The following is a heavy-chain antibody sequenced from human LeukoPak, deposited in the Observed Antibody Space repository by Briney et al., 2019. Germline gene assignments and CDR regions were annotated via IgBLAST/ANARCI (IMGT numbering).Heavy chain of an antibody. CDR1: GFSSSSDA. J-gene: IGHJ5*02. D-gene: IGHD6-6*01. CDR2: ISGSGGTT. CDR3: AKDYPVLDP. V-gene: IGHV3-23*01. Sequence: PGGSLRLSCAVSGFSSSSDAMSWVRPAPGDGLEWVSPISGSGGTTYSAGSVKGRFTISRDNSNNTLYLQMNSLRAEDTAVYYWAKDYPVLDPWGQGTLVTVSS.